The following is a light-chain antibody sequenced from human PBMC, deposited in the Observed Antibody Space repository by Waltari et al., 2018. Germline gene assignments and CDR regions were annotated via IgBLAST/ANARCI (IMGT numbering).Light chain of an antibody. CDR1: SSDIGPYDY. CDR2: DVS. J-gene: IGLJ2*01. CDR3: SSYETSNIVV. Sequence: QSALTQPASVSGSPGQSITISCTGTSSDIGPYDYVAWYQQHPGKAPKLIIYDVSGRPSGISVRFSGSKSGNTASLTISGLQADDEAFYYCSSYETSNIVVFGGGTKLTVL. V-gene: IGLV2-14*03.